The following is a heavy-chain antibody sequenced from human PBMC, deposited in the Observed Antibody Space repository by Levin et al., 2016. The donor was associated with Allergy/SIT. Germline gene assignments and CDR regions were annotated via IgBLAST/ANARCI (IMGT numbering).Heavy chain of an antibody. D-gene: IGHD2-2*01. Sequence: GESLKISCAASGFTFSSYAMSWVRQAPGKGLEWVSAISGSGGSTYYADSVKGRFTISRDNSKNTLYLQMNSLRAEDTAVYYCATRYCSSTSCLYNFDYWGQGTLVTVSS. CDR3: ATRYCSSTSCLYNFDY. V-gene: IGHV3-23*01. CDR1: GFTFSSYA. J-gene: IGHJ4*02. CDR2: ISGSGGST.